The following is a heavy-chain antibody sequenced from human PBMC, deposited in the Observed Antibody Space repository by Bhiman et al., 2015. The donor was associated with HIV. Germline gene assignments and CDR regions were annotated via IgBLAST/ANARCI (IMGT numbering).Heavy chain of an antibody. D-gene: IGHD5-18*01. CDR3: AKESYGLIH. CDR1: GFTFSNYG. V-gene: IGHV3-30*02. CDR2: IQYDGSNK. J-gene: IGHJ4*02. Sequence: QVQLVESGGGVVQPGGSLRLSCAASGFTFSNYGMHWVRQAPGKGLEWVAFIQYDGSNKYYADSVKGRFTISRDNSKNTLYLQMNSLRAEDTAVYYCAKESYGLIHWGQGTLVTVSS.